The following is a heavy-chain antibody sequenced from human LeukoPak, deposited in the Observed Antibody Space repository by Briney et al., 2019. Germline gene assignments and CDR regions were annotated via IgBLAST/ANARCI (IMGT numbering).Heavy chain of an antibody. J-gene: IGHJ4*02. D-gene: IGHD6-19*01. CDR1: GFTVSSNY. Sequence: GGSLRLTCAASGFTVSSNYMSWVRQAPGKGLEWVSVIYSGGSTYHADSVKGRFTISRDNSKNTLYLQMNSLRAEDTAVYYCAGVSSGSLTYFDYWGQGTLVTVSS. V-gene: IGHV3-53*01. CDR2: IYSGGST. CDR3: AGVSSGSLTYFDY.